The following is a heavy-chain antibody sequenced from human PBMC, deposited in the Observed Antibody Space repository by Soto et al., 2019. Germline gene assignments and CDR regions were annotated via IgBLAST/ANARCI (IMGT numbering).Heavy chain of an antibody. CDR2: IYSGGYT. CDR1: GFTVSNNY. Sequence: EVQLVESGGGLIQPGGSLRLSCAVSGFTVSNNYMSWVRQAPGKGLEGVSVIYSGGYTAYGDSVKGRFTISRENSKNHLLLQRKTLGAADPAWFSWATQRGGGGYWGQGTLVTVSS. J-gene: IGHJ4*02. CDR3: ATQRGGGGY. D-gene: IGHD6-25*01. V-gene: IGHV3-53*01.